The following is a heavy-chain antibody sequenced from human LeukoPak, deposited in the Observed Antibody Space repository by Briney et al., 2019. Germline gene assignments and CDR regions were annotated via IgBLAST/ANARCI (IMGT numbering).Heavy chain of an antibody. J-gene: IGHJ4*02. D-gene: IGHD6-19*01. V-gene: IGHV3-74*01. CDR2: INTDGTVT. CDR3: ATKQSLARPPDS. CDR1: GFTFSKYW. Sequence: PGGSLRLSCSASGFTFSKYWMLWVRQAPGKGLESVSRINTDGTVTTYADSVKGRFTVSRDNADNTMFLQMNSVRDEDTAVYYCATKQSLARPPDSWGQGTPVTVSS.